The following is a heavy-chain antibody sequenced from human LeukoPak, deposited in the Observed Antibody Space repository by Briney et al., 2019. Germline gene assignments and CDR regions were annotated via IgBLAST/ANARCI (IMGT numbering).Heavy chain of an antibody. J-gene: IGHJ4*02. CDR1: GYTFTGYY. CDR2: INPNSGGT. V-gene: IGHV1-2*02. CDR3: ARVPPVYCSGGSCPLDY. Sequence: ASGKVSCKASGYTFTGYYMHWVRQAPGQGLEWMGWINPNSGGTNYAQKFQGRVTMTRDTSISTAYMELSRLRSDDTAVYYCARVPPVYCSGGSCPLDYWGQGTLVTVSS. D-gene: IGHD2-15*01.